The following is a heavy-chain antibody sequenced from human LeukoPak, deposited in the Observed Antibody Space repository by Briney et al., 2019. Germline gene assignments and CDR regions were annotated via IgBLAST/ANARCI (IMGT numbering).Heavy chain of an antibody. CDR3: ARATRQGYDY. V-gene: IGHV3-21*05. Sequence: GGSLRLSCAASGFTFNIYGMNWVRQAPGKGPEWVSYIGHRSVDIHCRDSAKGRFTVSRDNARNSLYLQMNSLRVDDTAVYYCARATRQGYDYWGRGTLVTVSS. CDR1: GFTFNIYG. CDR2: IGHRSVDI. D-gene: IGHD5-24*01. J-gene: IGHJ4*02.